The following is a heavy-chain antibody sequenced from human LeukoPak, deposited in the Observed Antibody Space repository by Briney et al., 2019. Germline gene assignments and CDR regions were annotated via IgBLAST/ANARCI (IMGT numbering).Heavy chain of an antibody. Sequence: PSETLSLTCTVSGGSISSGGYYWSWIRQPPGKGLEWIGEINHSGSTNYNPSLKSRVTISVDTSKNQFSLKLSSVTAADTAVYYCARGGRLDWFDPWGQGTLVTVSS. D-gene: IGHD3-3*01. CDR2: INHSGST. CDR1: GGSISSGGYY. CDR3: ARGGRLDWFDP. J-gene: IGHJ5*02. V-gene: IGHV4-39*07.